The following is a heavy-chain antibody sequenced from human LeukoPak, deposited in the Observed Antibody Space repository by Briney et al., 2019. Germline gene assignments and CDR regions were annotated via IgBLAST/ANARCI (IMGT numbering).Heavy chain of an antibody. CDR3: AKAGNYGDYYYYYGMDV. V-gene: IGHV3-30*18. Sequence: GGSLRLSCAASGFTFSSYGMHWVRQAPGKGLEWVAVISYGGSNKYYADSVKGRFTISRDNSKNTLYLQMNSLRAEDTAVYYCAKAGNYGDYYYYYGMDVWGQGTTVTVSS. D-gene: IGHD4-17*01. J-gene: IGHJ6*02. CDR1: GFTFSSYG. CDR2: ISYGGSNK.